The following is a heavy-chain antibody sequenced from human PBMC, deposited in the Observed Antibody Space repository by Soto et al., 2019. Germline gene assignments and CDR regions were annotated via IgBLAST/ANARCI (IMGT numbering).Heavy chain of an antibody. CDR2: IYYSGST. D-gene: IGHD6-6*01. CDR1: GGSISSGGYY. CDR3: ARGDSSSVGLLGAFDI. J-gene: IGHJ3*02. V-gene: IGHV4-31*03. Sequence: SETLSLTCTVSGGSISSGGYYWSWIRQHPGKGLEWIGYIYYSGSTYYNPSLKSRVTISVDTSKNQFSLKLSSVTAADTAVYYCARGDSSSVGLLGAFDIWGQGTMVTVSS.